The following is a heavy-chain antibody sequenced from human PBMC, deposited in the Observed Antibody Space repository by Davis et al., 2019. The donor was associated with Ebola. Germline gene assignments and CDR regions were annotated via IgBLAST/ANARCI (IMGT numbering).Heavy chain of an antibody. CDR2: ISSSNSYI. J-gene: IGHJ4*02. Sequence: GSLKISCAASGFTFSSYSMNWVRQAPGKGLEWVSSISSSNSYIYYADSVKGRFTISRDSAKNSLYLQMNSLRADDTAVYYCARDTEGGSRGYPFDSWGQGTLVTVFS. CDR3: ARDTEGGSRGYPFDS. V-gene: IGHV3-21*01. D-gene: IGHD5-18*01. CDR1: GFTFSSYS.